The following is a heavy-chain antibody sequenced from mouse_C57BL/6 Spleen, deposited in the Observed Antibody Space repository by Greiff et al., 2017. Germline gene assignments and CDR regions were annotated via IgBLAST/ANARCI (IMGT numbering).Heavy chain of an antibody. CDR2: INPNYGTT. J-gene: IGHJ3*01. CDR3: ASYDGYFLSWFAD. D-gene: IGHD2-3*01. CDR1: GYSFTDYN. Sequence: VQLQQSGPELVKPGASVKISCKASGYSFTDYNMNWVKQSNGKSLEWIGVINPNYGTTSYNQKFKGKATLTVDQSSSTAYMQLNSLTSEDSAVSYGASYDGYFLSWFADWGQGILVTVSA. V-gene: IGHV1-39*01.